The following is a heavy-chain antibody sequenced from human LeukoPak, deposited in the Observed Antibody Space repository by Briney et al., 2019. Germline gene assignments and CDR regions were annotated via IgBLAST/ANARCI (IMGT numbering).Heavy chain of an antibody. J-gene: IGHJ4*01. CDR2: IYPGDSDT. CDR1: GSSYPTYW. D-gene: IGHD6-6*01. V-gene: IGHV5-51*01. CDR3: ARAGGPYSNSYY. Sequence: GESLKISCKGSGSSYPTYWIGWVRQVPGRGLEWMGIIYPGDSDTRYSPSFQGQVTISVDKSISTAYLQWSSLKASDTAMYYCARAGGPYSNSYYWGQGALVTVSS.